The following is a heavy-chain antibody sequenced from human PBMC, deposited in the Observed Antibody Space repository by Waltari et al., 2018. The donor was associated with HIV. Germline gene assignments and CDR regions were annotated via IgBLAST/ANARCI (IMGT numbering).Heavy chain of an antibody. CDR1: GFSVSNHW. D-gene: IGHD2-15*01. J-gene: IGHJ4*02. Sequence: VQLVESGGGSIKTGGSLRLSCTASGFSVSNHWMDWVRQGPGKGLVWDARLKRVGSSRNCADAVKGRFVISRDNARNTVYLQVNSLRVEDTVMYFCARASHYIEFSTFDGDYYFDVWGRGTRVAVSS. CDR3: ARASHYIEFSTFDGDYYFDV. V-gene: IGHV3-74*01. CDR2: LKRVGSSR.